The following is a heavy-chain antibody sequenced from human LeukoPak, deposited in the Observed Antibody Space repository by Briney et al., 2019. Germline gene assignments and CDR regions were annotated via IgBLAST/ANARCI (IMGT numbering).Heavy chain of an antibody. Sequence: SETLSLTCTVSGGSISSYYWSWLRQPPGKGLEWIGYIYYSGSTNYNPSLKSRVAISVDTSKNQFSLKLSSVTAADTAVYYCARDRLYAFDIWGQGTMVTVSS. D-gene: IGHD2-2*02. J-gene: IGHJ3*02. CDR2: IYYSGST. CDR3: ARDRLYAFDI. CDR1: GGSISSYY. V-gene: IGHV4-59*12.